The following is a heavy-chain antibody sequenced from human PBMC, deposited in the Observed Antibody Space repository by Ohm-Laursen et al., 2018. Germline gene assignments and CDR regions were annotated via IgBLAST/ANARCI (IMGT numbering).Heavy chain of an antibody. CDR1: GFTFSSYE. Sequence: SLRLSCAASGFTFSSYEMNWVRQAPGKGLEWVSYISSSGSTIYYADSVKGRFTISRDNAKNSLYLQMTNLRAEDTALYYCAKARDESGYHDALDFWGQGTMVTVS. V-gene: IGHV3-48*03. CDR2: ISSSGSTI. CDR3: AKARDESGYHDALDF. J-gene: IGHJ3*01. D-gene: IGHD5-12*01.